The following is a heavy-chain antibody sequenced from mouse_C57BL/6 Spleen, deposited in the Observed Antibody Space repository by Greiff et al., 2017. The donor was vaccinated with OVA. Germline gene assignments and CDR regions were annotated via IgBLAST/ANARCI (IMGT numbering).Heavy chain of an antibody. J-gene: IGHJ1*03. CDR2: IDPSDSYT. CDR3: ARIYYSNWYFDV. CDR1: GYTFTSYW. V-gene: IGHV1-50*01. Sequence: QVQLKQPGAELVKPGASVKLSCKASGYTFTSYWMQWVKQRPGQGLEWIGEIDPSDSYTNYNQKFKGKATLTVDTSSSTAYMQLSSLTSEDSAVYYCARIYYSNWYFDVWGTGTTVTVSS. D-gene: IGHD2-5*01.